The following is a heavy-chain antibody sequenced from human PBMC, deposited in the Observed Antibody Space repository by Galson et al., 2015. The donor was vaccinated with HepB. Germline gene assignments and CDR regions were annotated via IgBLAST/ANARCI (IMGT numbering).Heavy chain of an antibody. CDR2: IYSGGST. CDR1: GVTVSSND. V-gene: IGHV3-53*01. J-gene: IGHJ6*02. CDR3: ARDYYDSSGYYWLYYYGMDV. Sequence: SLRLSCAASGVTVSSNDMSWVRQAPGKGLEWVSVIYSGGSTYYADSVKGRFTISRDNCKNTLYLQMNRLRAEDTAVHYCARDYYDSSGYYWLYYYGMDVWGQGTTVTVSS. D-gene: IGHD3-22*01.